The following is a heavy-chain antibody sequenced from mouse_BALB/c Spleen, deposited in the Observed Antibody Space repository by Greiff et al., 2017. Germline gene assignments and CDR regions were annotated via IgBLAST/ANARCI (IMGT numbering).Heavy chain of an antibody. CDR2: IDPENGDT. Sequence: VQLQQSGAELVRSGASVKLSCTASGFNIKDYYMHWVKQRPEQGLEWIGWIDPENGDTEYDPKFQGKATMTADTSSNTAYLQLSSLTSEDTAVYYCNAWYAVYAMDYWGQGTSVTVSS. V-gene: IGHV14-4*02. CDR3: NAWYAVYAMDY. J-gene: IGHJ4*01. D-gene: IGHD2-14*01. CDR1: GFNIKDYY.